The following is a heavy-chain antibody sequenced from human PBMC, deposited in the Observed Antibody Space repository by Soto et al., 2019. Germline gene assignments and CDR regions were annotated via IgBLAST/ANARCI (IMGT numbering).Heavy chain of an antibody. CDR3: CDCGHIKLDC. CDR2: IRNKAESYTT. D-gene: IGHD2-21*01. CDR1: GFSFSAYY. V-gene: IGHV3-72*01. J-gene: IGHJ4*02. Sequence: EVQLVESGGDLVQPGGSLRLSCAASGFSFSAYYMDWVRQAPGKGLEWVGLIRNKAESYTTEYAASVRARFTISRDDSKHLVFLQMNSLTTEGAAVEYCCDCGHIKLDCWGRGTLVTVSS.